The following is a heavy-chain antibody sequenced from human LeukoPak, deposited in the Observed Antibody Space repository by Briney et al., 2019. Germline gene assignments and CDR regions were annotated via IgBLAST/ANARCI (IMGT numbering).Heavy chain of an antibody. D-gene: IGHD3-3*01. J-gene: IGHJ5*02. CDR3: ARYHPYDFWSGYHYNWFDP. CDR2: INPNSGGT. V-gene: IGHV1-2*06. CDR1: GYTFTGYY. Sequence: GASVKVSCKASGYTFTGYYMHWVRQAPGQGLEWMGRINPNSGGTNYAQKFQGRVTMTRDTSISTAYMELSRLRSDDTAVYYCARYHPYDFWSGYHYNWFDPWGQGTLVTVSS.